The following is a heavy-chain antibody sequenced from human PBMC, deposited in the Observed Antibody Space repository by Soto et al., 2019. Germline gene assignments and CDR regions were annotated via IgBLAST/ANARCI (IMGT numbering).Heavy chain of an antibody. CDR3: ARSHVRGVIRLGGYYYGMDV. J-gene: IGHJ6*02. CDR2: IWYDGSNK. D-gene: IGHD3-10*01. V-gene: IGHV3-33*01. CDR1: GFTFSSYG. Sequence: QVQLVESGGGVVQPGRSLRLSCAASGFTFSSYGMHWVRQAPGKGLEWVAVIWYDGSNKYYADSVKGRFTISRDNSKNTLYLQMNSLRAEDTAVYYCARSHVRGVIRLGGYYYGMDVWGQGTTVTVSS.